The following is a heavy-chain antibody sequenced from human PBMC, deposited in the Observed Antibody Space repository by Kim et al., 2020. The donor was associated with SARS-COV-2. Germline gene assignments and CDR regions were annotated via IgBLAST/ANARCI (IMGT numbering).Heavy chain of an antibody. CDR2: ISGSGGST. CDR1: GFTFSSYA. D-gene: IGHD4-17*01. V-gene: IGHV3-23*01. J-gene: IGHJ4*02. CDR3: AKDPWRLVYGDYVPYFDY. Sequence: GGSLRLSCAASGFTFSSYAMSWVRQAPGKGLEWVSAISGSGGSTYYADSVKGRFTISRDNSKNTLYLQMNSLRAEDTAVYYCAKDPWRLVYGDYVPYFDYWGQGTLVTVSS.